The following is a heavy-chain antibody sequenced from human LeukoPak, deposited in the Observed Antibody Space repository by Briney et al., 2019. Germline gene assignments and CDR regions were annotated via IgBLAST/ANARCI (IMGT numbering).Heavy chain of an antibody. CDR1: GGSISSSRYY. V-gene: IGHV4-39*07. CDR3: ARDHLVATLDY. CDR2: IYYSGST. J-gene: IGHJ4*02. Sequence: SETLSLTCTVSGGSISSSRYYWGRIRQPPGKGREWFGSIYYSGSTYYNPSLKRRVTISVDTTKNQFSLELSSVTAADTAVYYCARDHLVATLDYWGEGTLVTVSS. D-gene: IGHD5-12*01.